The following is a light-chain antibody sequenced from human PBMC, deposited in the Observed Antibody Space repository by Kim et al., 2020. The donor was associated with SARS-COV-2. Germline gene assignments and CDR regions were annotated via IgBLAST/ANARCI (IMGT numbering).Light chain of an antibody. Sequence: PASISCRSSQSPGYSDGNIYLNWFHQRPGQSPRRLIYKGSNRDSGVPDRFSGSGSGTDFTLQISRVEAEDVGVYYCLQGTHWPFTFGPGTKVDIK. J-gene: IGKJ3*01. CDR1: QSPGYSDGNIY. V-gene: IGKV2-30*01. CDR3: LQGTHWPFT. CDR2: KGS.